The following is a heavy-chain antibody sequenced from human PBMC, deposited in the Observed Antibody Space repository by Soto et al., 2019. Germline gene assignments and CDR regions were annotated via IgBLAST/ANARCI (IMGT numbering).Heavy chain of an antibody. Sequence: GGSLRLSCAASGFTVSSNFMSWVRQAPGKGLEWVSVIYSGGSTYYADSVKGRFTISGHNSKNTLSLQMNSLRAEDTAVYYCARVTGHYAFDIWGQGTMVTVSS. CDR1: GFTVSSNF. V-gene: IGHV3-53*04. J-gene: IGHJ3*02. CDR2: IYSGGST. CDR3: ARVTGHYAFDI. D-gene: IGHD3-9*01.